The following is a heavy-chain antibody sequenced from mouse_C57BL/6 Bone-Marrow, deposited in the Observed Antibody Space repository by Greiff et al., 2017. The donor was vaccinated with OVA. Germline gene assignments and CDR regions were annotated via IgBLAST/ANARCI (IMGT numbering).Heavy chain of an antibody. CDR3: ASRGNGGDY. Sequence: EVKLVESGGGLVKPGGSLKLSCAASGFTFSDYGMHWVRQAPEKGLEWVAYISSGSSTIYYADTVKGRFTISRDNAKNTLFLQMTSLRSVDTAMYYCASRGNGGDYWGQGTSVTVSS. J-gene: IGHJ4*01. CDR1: GFTFSDYG. V-gene: IGHV5-17*01. D-gene: IGHD2-1*01. CDR2: ISSGSSTI.